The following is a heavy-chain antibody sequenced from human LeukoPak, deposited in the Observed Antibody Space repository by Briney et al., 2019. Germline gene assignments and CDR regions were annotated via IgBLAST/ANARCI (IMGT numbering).Heavy chain of an antibody. Sequence: SEPLSLTCTVSGGSISSYYWSWIRQPPGKGLEWIGYIYYSGSTNYNPSLKSRVTISVDTSKNQFSLKLSSVTAADTAVYYCASTRLGQWLVYYFDYWGQGTLVTVSS. CDR1: GGSISSYY. CDR2: IYYSGST. J-gene: IGHJ4*02. V-gene: IGHV4-59*01. CDR3: ASTRLGQWLVYYFDY. D-gene: IGHD6-19*01.